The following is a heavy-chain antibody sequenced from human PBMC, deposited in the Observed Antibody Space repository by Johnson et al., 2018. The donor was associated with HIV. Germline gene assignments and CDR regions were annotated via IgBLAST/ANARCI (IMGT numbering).Heavy chain of an antibody. V-gene: IGHV3-13*04. J-gene: IGHJ3*02. CDR3: AKEFPTRGPFDI. CDR2: IGTAGDT. D-gene: IGHD1-26*01. CDR1: GFSFSGYD. Sequence: MQLVESGGGVVQPGRSLRLSCAASGFSFSGYDMHWVRQVSGVGLEWVSAIGTAGDTYYADSVRGRFTISRDNSKNTLYLQMNSLRAEDTAVYYCAKEFPTRGPFDIWGQGTMVTVSS.